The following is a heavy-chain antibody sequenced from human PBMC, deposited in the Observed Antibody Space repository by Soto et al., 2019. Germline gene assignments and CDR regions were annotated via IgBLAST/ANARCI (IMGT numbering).Heavy chain of an antibody. J-gene: IGHJ4*02. CDR2: IWYDGSNK. Sequence: QVQLVESGGGVVQPGRSLRLSCAASGFTFSSYGMHWVRQAPGKGLEWVAVIWYDGSNKYYADSVKGRFTISRDNSKNTLYLHMNSLRAEDTAVYYCARGDYYGSGSELGYRGQGTLVTVSS. CDR1: GFTFSSYG. V-gene: IGHV3-33*01. D-gene: IGHD3-10*01. CDR3: ARGDYYGSGSELGY.